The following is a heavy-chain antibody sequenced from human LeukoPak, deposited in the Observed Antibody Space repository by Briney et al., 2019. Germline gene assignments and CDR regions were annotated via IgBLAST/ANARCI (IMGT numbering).Heavy chain of an antibody. V-gene: IGHV4-34*01. CDR3: ARGRYYDSSGYYHFDY. CDR1: GGSFSGYY. Sequence: SETLSLTCAVYGGSFSGYYWSWIRQPPGKGLEWIGEINHSGSTNYNPSLKSRVTISVDTSKNQFSLKLSSVTAADTAVYYCARGRYYDSSGYYHFDYWGQGTLVTVSS. J-gene: IGHJ4*02. CDR2: INHSGST. D-gene: IGHD3-22*01.